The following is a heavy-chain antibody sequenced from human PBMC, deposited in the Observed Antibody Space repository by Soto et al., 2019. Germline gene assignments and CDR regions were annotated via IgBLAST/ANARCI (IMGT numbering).Heavy chain of an antibody. CDR3: AKGYGPDYYYYMDV. CDR1: GFTFSSYG. D-gene: IGHD4-17*01. CDR2: ISYDGSNK. V-gene: IGHV3-30*18. J-gene: IGHJ6*03. Sequence: QVQLVESGGGVVQPGRSLRLSCAASGFTFSSYGMHWVRQAPGKGLEWVAVISYDGSNKYYADSVKGRFTISRDNSKNTLYPQLNSLTAEDTAVYYCAKGYGPDYYYYMDVWVKGTTVTVSS.